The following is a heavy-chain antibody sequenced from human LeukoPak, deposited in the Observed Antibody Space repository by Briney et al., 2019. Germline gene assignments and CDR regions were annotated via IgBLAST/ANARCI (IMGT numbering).Heavy chain of an antibody. CDR2: IKQDGSEK. D-gene: IGHD3-10*01. CDR1: GFTFSSYW. CDR3: ARVGITMIRGVITVDY. J-gene: IGHJ4*02. V-gene: IGHV3-7*01. Sequence: GGSLRLSCAASGFTFSSYWVSWVRQAPGKGLEWVANIKQDGSEKYYVDSVKGRFTISRDNAKNSLYLQVNSLRAADTAVYYCARVGITMIRGVITVDYWGQGTLVTVSS.